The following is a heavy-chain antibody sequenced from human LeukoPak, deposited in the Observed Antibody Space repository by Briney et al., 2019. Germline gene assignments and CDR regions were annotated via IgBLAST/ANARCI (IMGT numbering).Heavy chain of an antibody. CDR3: TSQCSSSWQN. CDR1: GFIFSAST. CDR2: SGRKADNYVP. Sequence: GGSLRLSCTASGFIFSASTMHWVRRASGKGLEWVGRSGRKADNYVPLYTASVKGRFTISRDDSKNTMYLQMDSLKTEDTAIYYRTSQCSSSWQNWGQGTLVTVSS. V-gene: IGHV3-73*01. D-gene: IGHD6-13*01. J-gene: IGHJ4*02.